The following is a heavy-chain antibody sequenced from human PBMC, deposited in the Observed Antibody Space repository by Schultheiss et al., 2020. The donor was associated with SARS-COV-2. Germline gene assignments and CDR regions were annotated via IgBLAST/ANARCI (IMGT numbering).Heavy chain of an antibody. D-gene: IGHD6-13*01. Sequence: KISCAASGFTFSSYAISWVRQAPGQGLEWMGGIIPIFGTANYAQKFQGRVTITADESTSTAYMELSSLRSEDTAVYYCARETGYSSSCYGYWGQGTLVTVSS. CDR3: ARETGYSSSCYGY. CDR2: IIPIFGTA. CDR1: GFTFSSYA. V-gene: IGHV1-69*01. J-gene: IGHJ4*02.